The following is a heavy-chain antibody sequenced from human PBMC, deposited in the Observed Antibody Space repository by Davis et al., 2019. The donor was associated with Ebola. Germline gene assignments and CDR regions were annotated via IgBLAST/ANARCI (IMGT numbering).Heavy chain of an antibody. V-gene: IGHV3-74*01. CDR1: GFTFSSYW. Sequence: GESLKISCAASGFTFSSYWMHWVRQAPGKGLVWVSRINSDGSSTSYADSVKGRFTISRDNAKNTLYLQMNSLRAEDTAVYYCAARNNWFDPWGQGTLVTVSS. J-gene: IGHJ5*02. CDR3: AARNNWFDP. CDR2: INSDGSST. D-gene: IGHD6-6*01.